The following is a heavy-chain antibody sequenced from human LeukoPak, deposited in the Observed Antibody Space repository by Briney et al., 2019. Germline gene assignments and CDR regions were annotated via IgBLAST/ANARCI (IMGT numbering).Heavy chain of an antibody. D-gene: IGHD3-3*01. J-gene: IGHJ3*02. CDR3: ATHTISGVVTYASLI. Sequence: ASVKVSCKLSGYTGIELSIHWVRQVPGKGLEWMGGFDPEDGETKYAQKFQGRVTMTEDTSTDTAYMELSRLTSENTAVYYCATHTISGVVTYASLIWGRGTLVTVSS. CDR1: GYTGIELS. CDR2: FDPEDGET. V-gene: IGHV1-24*01.